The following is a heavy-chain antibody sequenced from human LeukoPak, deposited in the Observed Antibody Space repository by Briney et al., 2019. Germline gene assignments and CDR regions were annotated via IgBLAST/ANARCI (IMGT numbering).Heavy chain of an antibody. V-gene: IGHV3-7*01. CDR1: GFTFSSYW. J-gene: IGHJ6*03. Sequence: PGGSLRLSCAASGFTFSSYWMSWVRQAPGKGLEWVANIKQDGSEKYYVDSVKGRFTISRDNAKNSLYLQMNSLRAEDTAVYYCARGTYSSGWYTDYYYYMDVWGKGTTVTIS. D-gene: IGHD6-19*01. CDR3: ARGTYSSGWYTDYYYYMDV. CDR2: IKQDGSEK.